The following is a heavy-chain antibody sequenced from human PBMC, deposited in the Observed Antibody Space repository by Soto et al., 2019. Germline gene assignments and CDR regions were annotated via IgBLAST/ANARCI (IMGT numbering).Heavy chain of an antibody. CDR3: AKYPSGGSYYAEFDY. D-gene: IGHD1-26*01. J-gene: IGHJ4*02. V-gene: IGHV3-23*01. Sequence: EVQLLESGGGLVQPGGSLRLSCAASGFTFSSYAMSWVHQATGKGLEWVSAISGSGGSTYYADSVKGRFTISRDNSKNTLYLQMNSLRAEDTAVYYCAKYPSGGSYYAEFDYWGQGTLVTVSS. CDR1: GFTFSSYA. CDR2: ISGSGGST.